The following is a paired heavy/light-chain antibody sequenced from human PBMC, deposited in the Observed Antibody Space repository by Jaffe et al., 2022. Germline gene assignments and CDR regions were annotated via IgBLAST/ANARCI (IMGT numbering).Heavy chain of an antibody. J-gene: IGHJ3*02. Sequence: QVQLVQSGAEVKNPGASVKVSCKASGYTFTGYYIYWMRQAPGQGLEWMGWINPNNGDTNYTQKFQGRVTMTRDTSINTAYMDLSRLRSDDTAVYYCARDLMGKAFNIWGQGTMVTVSS. CDR2: INPNNGDT. CDR3: ARDLMGKAFNI. CDR1: GYTFTGYY. V-gene: IGHV1-2*02. D-gene: IGHD1-26*01.
Light chain of an antibody. Sequence: EIVMTQSPATLSVSPGERATLSCRASQSIRSNLAWYQQKPGQAPRLLIYGASTRATGIPARFSGSGSGTEFTLTISSLQSEDFAVYCCQQYSNWPLTFGGGTKVEIK. CDR3: QQYSNWPLT. J-gene: IGKJ4*01. V-gene: IGKV3-15*01. CDR1: QSIRSN. CDR2: GAS.